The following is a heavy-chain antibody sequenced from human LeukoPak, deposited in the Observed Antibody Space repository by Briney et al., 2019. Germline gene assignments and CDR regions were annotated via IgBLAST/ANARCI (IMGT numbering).Heavy chain of an antibody. CDR1: GGSISSGDYY. V-gene: IGHV4-30-4*01. D-gene: IGHD3-9*01. CDR3: ARGGPPFSFDWSTGSYYFDY. J-gene: IGHJ4*02. Sequence: ASETLSLTCTVSGGSISSGDYYWSWIRQPPGKGLEWIGYIYYSGSTYYNPSLKSRVTISVDTSKNQFSLKLSSVTAADTAVYYCARGGPPFSFDWSTGSYYFDYWGQGILVTVSS. CDR2: IYYSGST.